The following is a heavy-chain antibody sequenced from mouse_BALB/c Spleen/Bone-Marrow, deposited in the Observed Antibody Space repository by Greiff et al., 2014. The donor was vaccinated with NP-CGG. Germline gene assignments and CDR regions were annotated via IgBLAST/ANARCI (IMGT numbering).Heavy chain of an antibody. Sequence: VQLQQSGAELVKPGASVKLSCTASDFNINDAYMHWVKQRPEQGLEWIGRTDPANVNTKYDPKFKDKATITADTSSNTAYLLLSSLTSEDTAVYYCAVYYYDRSSFAYWGQGTLVTVSA. J-gene: IGHJ3*01. CDR3: AVYYYDRSSFAY. CDR1: DFNINDAY. V-gene: IGHV14-3*02. CDR2: TDPANVNT. D-gene: IGHD1-1*01.